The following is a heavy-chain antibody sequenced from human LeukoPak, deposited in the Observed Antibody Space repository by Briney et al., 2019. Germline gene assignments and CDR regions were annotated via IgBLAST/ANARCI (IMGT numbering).Heavy chain of an antibody. V-gene: IGHV3-33*06. CDR3: AKDAQRGFDYSNSLEY. Sequence: GGSLRLSCAASGFTFSHYGMHWVRQAPGRGLEWVAVIWNDVSKKYYADSVKGRFTISRDNSQNTVNLHMNSLRAEDTAVYYCAKDAQRGFDYSNSLEYWGQGTLVTVSS. J-gene: IGHJ4*02. CDR1: GFTFSHYG. D-gene: IGHD4-11*01. CDR2: IWNDVSKK.